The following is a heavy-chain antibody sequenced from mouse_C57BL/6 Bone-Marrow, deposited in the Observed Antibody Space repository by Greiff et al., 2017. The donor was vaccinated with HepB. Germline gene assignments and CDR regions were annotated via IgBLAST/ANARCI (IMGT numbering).Heavy chain of an antibody. CDR2: INPNNGGT. CDR3: ARRAPYCSSYFDY. CDR1: GYTLTDYY. D-gene: IGHD1-1*01. V-gene: IGHV1-26*01. J-gene: IGHJ2*01. Sequence: EVQLQQSGPELVKPGASVKISCKASGYTLTDYYMNWVKQSHGKSLEWIGDINPNNGGTSYNQKFKGKATLTVDKTSSTAYMDLRSLTSEDSAIYYFARRAPYCSSYFDYWGQGTTLTVSS.